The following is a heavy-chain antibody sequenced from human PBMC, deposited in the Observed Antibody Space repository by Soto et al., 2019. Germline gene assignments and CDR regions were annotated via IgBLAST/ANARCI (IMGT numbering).Heavy chain of an antibody. J-gene: IGHJ6*02. V-gene: IGHV1-58*01. Sequence: ASVKVSCKASGFTFTSSAVQWVRQARGQRLEWIGWIVVGSGNTNYAQKFQERVTITRDMSTSTAYMELSSLRSEDTAVYYCAADHQTSYYYYYGMDVWGQGTTVTVSS. CDR3: AADHQTSYYYYYGMDV. CDR2: IVVGSGNT. CDR1: GFTFTSSA.